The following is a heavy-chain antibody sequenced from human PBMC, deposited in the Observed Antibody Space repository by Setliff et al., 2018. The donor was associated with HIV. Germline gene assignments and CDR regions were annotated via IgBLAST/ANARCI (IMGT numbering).Heavy chain of an antibody. J-gene: IGHJ4*02. Sequence: PGESLKISCRASGYSFTDYWIGWVRQMPGKGLEWMGIIYPGDSDTRYSPSFQGQVTISADKSISTAYLQWSSLKASDTAMYYCARPPDPHACSSTSCYTYWGQGTQVTVSS. D-gene: IGHD2-2*02. V-gene: IGHV5-51*01. CDR2: IYPGDSDT. CDR3: ARPPDPHACSSTSCYTY. CDR1: GYSFTDYW.